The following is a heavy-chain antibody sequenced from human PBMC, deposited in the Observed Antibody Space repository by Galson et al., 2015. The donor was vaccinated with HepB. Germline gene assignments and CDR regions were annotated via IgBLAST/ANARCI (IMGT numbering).Heavy chain of an antibody. D-gene: IGHD4-17*01. V-gene: IGHV4-61*01. CDR3: ARDLYGEEDYYYYGMDV. CDR2: IYSSGST. J-gene: IGHJ6*02. CDR1: GTSVNIGTYY. Sequence: ETLSLTCTVSGTSVNIGTYYWSWIRQPPGKGLEWIGYIYSSGSTNYNPSLKSRVTISVDTSKNQFSLKLSSVTAADTAVYYCARDLYGEEDYYYYGMDVWGQGTTVTVSS.